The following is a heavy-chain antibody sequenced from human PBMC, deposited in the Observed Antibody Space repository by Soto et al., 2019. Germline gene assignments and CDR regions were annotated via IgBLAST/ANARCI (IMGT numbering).Heavy chain of an antibody. J-gene: IGHJ4*02. CDR2: IVVGSGNT. CDR3: AASYYDFWSGYYL. CDR1: GFTFTSSA. Sequence: SVKVSCKASGFTFTSSAVQWVRQARGQRLEWIGWIVVGSGNTNYAQKFQERVTITRDMSTSTAYMELSSLRSEDTAVYHCAASYYDFWSGYYLWGQGTLVTVSS. D-gene: IGHD3-3*01. V-gene: IGHV1-58*01.